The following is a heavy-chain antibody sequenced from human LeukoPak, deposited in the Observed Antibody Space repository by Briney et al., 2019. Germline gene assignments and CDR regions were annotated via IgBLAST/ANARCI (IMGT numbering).Heavy chain of an antibody. CDR1: GGSFSGYY. J-gene: IGHJ4*02. Sequence: PSETLSLTCAVYGGSFSGYYWSWIRQPPGKGLEWIGEINHSGSTNYNPSLKSRVTISVDTSKNQFSLKLSSVTAADTAVYYCARFEAMGDYFDYWGQGTLVTVSS. D-gene: IGHD5-18*01. CDR3: ARFEAMGDYFDY. V-gene: IGHV4-34*01. CDR2: INHSGST.